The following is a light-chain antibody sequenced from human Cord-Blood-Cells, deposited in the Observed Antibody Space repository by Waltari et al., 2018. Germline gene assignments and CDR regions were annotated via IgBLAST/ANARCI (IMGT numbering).Light chain of an antibody. V-gene: IGKV2-28*01. CDR3: MQALQTPRT. CDR2: LGS. J-gene: IGKJ1*01. CDR1: QSLLHSNGYNY. Sequence: DIVMTQSPLSLPVTPGEPASISCRSSQSLLHSNGYNYLDWYLQKPGQSPQLLIYLGSHRATGVTDRFSRNGSGTYFTQKISRVEAEDVWVYYCMQALQTPRTFGQGTKLEIK.